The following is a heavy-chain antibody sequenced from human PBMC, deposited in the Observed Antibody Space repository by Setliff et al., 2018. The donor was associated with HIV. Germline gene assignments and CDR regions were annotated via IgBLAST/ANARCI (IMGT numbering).Heavy chain of an antibody. CDR2: ISPHSGNS. J-gene: IGHJ3*02. CDR1: GYSFTTSG. V-gene: IGHV1-18*01. D-gene: IGHD3-10*01. Sequence: ASVKVSCKASGYSFTTSGVSWVRQAPGEGLEWMGWISPHSGNSDCAEKFQDRVTMTVDTATNTGFMELRGLRSDDTDVYYCAPTGVGAGAFDIWRRGTMVTVSS. CDR3: APTGVGAGAFDI.